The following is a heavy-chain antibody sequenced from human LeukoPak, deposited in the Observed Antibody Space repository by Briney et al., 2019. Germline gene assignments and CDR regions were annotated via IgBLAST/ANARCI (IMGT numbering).Heavy chain of an antibody. V-gene: IGHV3-53*01. CDR1: GFTFSTYW. CDR2: IYSGGST. D-gene: IGHD3-9*01. CDR3: ASGYFDWLLPIDY. J-gene: IGHJ4*02. Sequence: LAGGSLRLSCAASGFTFSTYWMHWVRQAPGKGLEWVSVIYSGGSTYYADSVKGRFTISRDNSKNTLYLQMNSLRAEDTAVYYCASGYFDWLLPIDYWGQGTLVTVSS.